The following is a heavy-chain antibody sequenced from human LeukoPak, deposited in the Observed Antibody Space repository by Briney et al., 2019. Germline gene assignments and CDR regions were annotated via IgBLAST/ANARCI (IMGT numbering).Heavy chain of an antibody. V-gene: IGHV3-23*01. CDR2: ISGNGANK. Sequence: GGSLRLSCAASGFTLNAYAMTWVRQGPGKGLEWVSAISGNGANKFYADSVKGRFTISRDKSKNTLYLQMNSLRVEDTALYYCAKGLGALDLWGQGTLVTVSS. CDR3: AKGLGALDL. D-gene: IGHD4/OR15-4a*01. CDR1: GFTLNAYA. J-gene: IGHJ5*02.